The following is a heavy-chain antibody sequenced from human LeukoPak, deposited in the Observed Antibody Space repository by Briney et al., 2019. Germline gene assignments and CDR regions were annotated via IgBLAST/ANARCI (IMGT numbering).Heavy chain of an antibody. CDR2: IFHSGDT. J-gene: IGHJ4*02. D-gene: IGHD3-10*01. V-gene: IGHV4-38-2*02. Sequence: SETLSLTCTVSGYSISSGYYWGWIRQPPGKGLEWIGNIFHSGDTQYNPSLKSRVTISVDMSKNQFSLRLKSVTAADTAVYYCARGALLWFGAKMEYYFDSWGQGTPLTVSS. CDR1: GYSISSGYY. CDR3: ARGALLWFGAKMEYYFDS.